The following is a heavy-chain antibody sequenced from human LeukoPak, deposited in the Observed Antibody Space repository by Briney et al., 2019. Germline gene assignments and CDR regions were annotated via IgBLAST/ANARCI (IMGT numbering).Heavy chain of an antibody. Sequence: NPSETLSLTCTVSGGSISSYYWSWIRQPPGKGLEWIGYIYTSGSTNYNPSLKSRVTISVDTSKNQFSLKLSSVTAADTAVYYCASIAARPFYYYYYYMDVWGKGTTVTVSS. J-gene: IGHJ6*03. CDR2: IYTSGST. CDR3: ASIAARPFYYYYYYMDV. V-gene: IGHV4-4*09. CDR1: GGSISSYY. D-gene: IGHD6-6*01.